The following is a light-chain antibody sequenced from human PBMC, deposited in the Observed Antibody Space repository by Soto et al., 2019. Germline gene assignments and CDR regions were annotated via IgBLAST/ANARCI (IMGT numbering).Light chain of an antibody. CDR2: KAS. V-gene: IGKV1-5*03. J-gene: IGKJ1*01. Sequence: DIQMTQSPSTLSGSVGDRVTITCRASQTISSWLAWYRQKPGKAPKLLIYKASTLKSGVPSRFSGSGSGTEFTLTISGLEPEDFAVYYCQQYASSPGTFGQGTKV. CDR1: QTISSW. CDR3: QQYASSPGT.